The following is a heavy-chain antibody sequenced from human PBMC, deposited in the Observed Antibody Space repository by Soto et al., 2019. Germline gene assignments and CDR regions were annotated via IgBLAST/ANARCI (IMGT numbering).Heavy chain of an antibody. D-gene: IGHD3-22*01. Sequence: WGSLRLSCAASGFTFSSYGMHWGRQAPGKGLEWVAVISYDGSNKYYADSVKGRFTISRDNSKNTLYLQMNSLRAEDTAVYYCAKDLGITARGYYGMDVWGQGTTVTVSS. CDR3: AKDLGITARGYYGMDV. CDR2: ISYDGSNK. J-gene: IGHJ6*02. V-gene: IGHV3-30*18. CDR1: GFTFSSYG.